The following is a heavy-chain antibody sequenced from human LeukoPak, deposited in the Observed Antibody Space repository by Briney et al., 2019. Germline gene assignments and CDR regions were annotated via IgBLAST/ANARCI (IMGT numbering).Heavy chain of an antibody. CDR3: ARLAAISGSDYPDD. D-gene: IGHD1-26*01. Sequence: SSETLSLTCTVSGVSISSYYWSWIRQPPGKGLEWIGYYSGNTICNPSLRSRVTISADTSKNHFSLRLRSVTAADTAVYYCARLAAISGSDYPDDWGQGTLVTVSS. V-gene: IGHV4-59*08. CDR1: GVSISSYY. J-gene: IGHJ4*02. CDR2: YSGNT.